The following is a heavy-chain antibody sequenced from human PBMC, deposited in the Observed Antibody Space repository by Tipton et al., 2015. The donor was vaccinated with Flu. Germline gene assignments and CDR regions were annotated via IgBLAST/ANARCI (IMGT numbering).Heavy chain of an antibody. CDR1: GFTFDDYA. Sequence: SLRLSCAASGFTFDDYAMHWVRQAPGKGLEWVSGISWNSGSIGYADSVKGRFTISRDNAKNSLYLQMNSLRAEDMALYYCAKGDYGDYEGFFDHWGQGTLVTVSS. J-gene: IGHJ4*02. CDR3: AKGDYGDYEGFFDH. CDR2: ISWNSGSI. V-gene: IGHV3-9*03. D-gene: IGHD4-17*01.